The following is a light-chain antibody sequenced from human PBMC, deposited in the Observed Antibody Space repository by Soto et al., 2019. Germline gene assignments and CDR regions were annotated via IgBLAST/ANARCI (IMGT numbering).Light chain of an antibody. V-gene: IGLV2-14*01. J-gene: IGLJ1*01. Sequence: QSVLTQPASVSGSPGQSITISCTGTSSDVGGYNYVSWYQQHPGTAPKLMIYDVSNRPSGVSNRFSGSKSGNTASLTISGIHAEDEADYYCSSYTSSSTLDVFGTGTKLTVL. CDR1: SSDVGGYNY. CDR2: DVS. CDR3: SSYTSSSTLDV.